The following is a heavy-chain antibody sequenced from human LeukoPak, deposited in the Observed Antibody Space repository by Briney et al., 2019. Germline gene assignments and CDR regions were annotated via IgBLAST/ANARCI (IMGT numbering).Heavy chain of an antibody. CDR2: IYNSVN. CDR3: AILPTV. D-gene: IGHD1-14*01. CDR1: GASISGYY. V-gene: IGHV4-59*01. Sequence: PSETLSFTCTVSGASISGYYWSWIRQPPGKGLEWIGYIYNSVNDYNPSLKSRVIISSDPSKNQFSLRLSSMTAADTAVYYCAILPTVWGQGTLVTVSS. J-gene: IGHJ4*02.